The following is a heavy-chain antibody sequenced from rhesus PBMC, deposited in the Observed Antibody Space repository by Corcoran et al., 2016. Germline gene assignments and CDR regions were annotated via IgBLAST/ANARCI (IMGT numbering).Heavy chain of an antibody. J-gene: IGHJ4*01. CDR1: GGSTSSSHW. D-gene: IGHD5-36*01. V-gene: IGHV4-65*01. CDR3: ARDIGAVIDY. CDR2: IMGSSGST. Sequence: QVQLQESGPGLVKPSEPLSLTCPVSGGSTSSSHWWSWVRQPPGKGLEWSGYIMGSSGSTYYNPSLKCRVTISTDTSKSQFSLKLSSVTAADTAVYYCARDIGAVIDYWGQGVLVTVSS.